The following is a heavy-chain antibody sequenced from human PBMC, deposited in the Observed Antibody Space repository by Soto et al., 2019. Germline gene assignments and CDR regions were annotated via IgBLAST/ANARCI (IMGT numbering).Heavy chain of an antibody. J-gene: IGHJ6*02. D-gene: IGHD2-21*02. CDR1: GYTFTSYD. CDR3: VTPTYRTVVTPPHYYGMDV. Sequence: QVQLVQSGAEVKKPGASVKVSCKASGYTFTSYDINWVRQATGQGLEWMGWMNPNSGNTGYAQKFQGRVTMTRNTSVSIAYMELSSLRSEDTAVYDCVTPTYRTVVTPPHYYGMDVWGQGTTVTVSS. CDR2: MNPNSGNT. V-gene: IGHV1-8*01.